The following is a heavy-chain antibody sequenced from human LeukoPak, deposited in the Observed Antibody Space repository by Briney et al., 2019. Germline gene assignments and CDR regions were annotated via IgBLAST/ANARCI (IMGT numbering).Heavy chain of an antibody. V-gene: IGHV4-61*01. CDR2: IYYSGST. Sequence: SETLSLTCTVSGGSVSSGSYYWSWIRQPPGKGLEGIGYIYYSGSTNYNPSLKSRVTISVDTSKNQFSLKLSSVTAADTAVYYCARGYYDILTGYSPSDYWGQGTLVTVSS. D-gene: IGHD3-9*01. J-gene: IGHJ4*02. CDR3: ARGYYDILTGYSPSDY. CDR1: GGSVSSGSYY.